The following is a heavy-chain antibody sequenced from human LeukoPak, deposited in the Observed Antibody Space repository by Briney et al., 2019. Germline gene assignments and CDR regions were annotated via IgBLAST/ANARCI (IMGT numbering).Heavy chain of an antibody. CDR3: ARGDPPMAGDAFDI. V-gene: IGHV4-39*07. D-gene: IGHD2-8*01. CDR2: IYYSGST. Sequence: SETLSLTCTVSGGSISSSSYYWGWIRQPPGKGLEWIGSIYYSGSTYYNPSLKSRVTISVDTSKNQFSLKLSSVTAADTAVYYCARGDPPMAGDAFDIWGQGTMVTVSS. CDR1: GGSISSSSYY. J-gene: IGHJ3*02.